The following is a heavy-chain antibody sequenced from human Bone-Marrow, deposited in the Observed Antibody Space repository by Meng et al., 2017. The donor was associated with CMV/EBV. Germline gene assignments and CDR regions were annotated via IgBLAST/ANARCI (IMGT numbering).Heavy chain of an antibody. CDR1: GFTFSSYS. V-gene: IGHV3-21*01. J-gene: IGHJ4*02. CDR3: ARRGDSSGYYYVDY. D-gene: IGHD3-22*01. CDR2: ISSSSSYI. Sequence: GESLKISCAASGFTFSSYSMNWVRQAPGKGLEWVSSISSSSSYIYYADSVKGRFTISRDNAKNSLYLQMNSLRAEDTAVYYCARRGDSSGYYYVDYWGQGTLVTFSS.